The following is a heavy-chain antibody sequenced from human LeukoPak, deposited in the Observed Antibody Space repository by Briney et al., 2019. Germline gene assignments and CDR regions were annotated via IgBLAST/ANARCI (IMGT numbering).Heavy chain of an antibody. V-gene: IGHV1-2*02. CDR3: ARGGWELLRGYYYYYMDV. Sequence: ASVKVSCKASGGTFSSYAISWVRQAPGQGLEWMGWINPNSGGRNYAQKFQGRVTMTRDTSISTAYMELSRLRSDDTAVYYCARGGWELLRGYYYYYMDVWGKGTTVTVSS. CDR1: GGTFSSYA. CDR2: INPNSGGR. J-gene: IGHJ6*03. D-gene: IGHD1-26*01.